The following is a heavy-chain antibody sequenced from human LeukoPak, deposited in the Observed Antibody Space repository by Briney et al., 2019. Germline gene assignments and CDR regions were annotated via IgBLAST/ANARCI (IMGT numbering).Heavy chain of an antibody. V-gene: IGHV4-61*02. J-gene: IGHJ5*02. CDR2: IYTSGST. CDR3: AREGCSSTSCHLGFDP. Sequence: PSETLSLTCTVSGGSISSGSYYWSWIRQPAGKGLEWIGRIYTSGSTNYNPSLKSRVTISVDTSKNQFSLKLSPVTAADTAVYYCAREGCSSTSCHLGFDPWGQGTLVTVSS. D-gene: IGHD2-2*01. CDR1: GGSISSGSYY.